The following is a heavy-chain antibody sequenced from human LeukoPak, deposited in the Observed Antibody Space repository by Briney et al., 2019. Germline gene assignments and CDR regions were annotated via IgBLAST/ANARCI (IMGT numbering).Heavy chain of an antibody. Sequence: GGSLRLSCVVSGFTFKNCAMSWVRQAPGKGLEWVSSISDSGGSTYYADSVKGRFTISRDNSKNTLYLQVNSLRADDTAVYYCAKVIGLVDPFDYWGQGTLVTVSS. J-gene: IGHJ4*02. CDR1: GFTFKNCA. D-gene: IGHD2-15*01. V-gene: IGHV3-23*01. CDR3: AKVIGLVDPFDY. CDR2: ISDSGGST.